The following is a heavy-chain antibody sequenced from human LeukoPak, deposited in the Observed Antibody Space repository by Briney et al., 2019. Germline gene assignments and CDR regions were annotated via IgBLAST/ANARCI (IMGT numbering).Heavy chain of an antibody. Sequence: PGGSLRLSCAASGFTFSSYAMSWIRQAPGKGPDWVSAISGSGGSTYYADSVKGRFTISRDNSKNTLYLQMNSLRAEDTAVYYCAKDREFGDYGGGYFDYWGQGTLVTVSS. V-gene: IGHV3-23*01. CDR1: GFTFSSYA. CDR3: AKDREFGDYGGGYFDY. D-gene: IGHD3-10*01. CDR2: ISGSGGST. J-gene: IGHJ4*02.